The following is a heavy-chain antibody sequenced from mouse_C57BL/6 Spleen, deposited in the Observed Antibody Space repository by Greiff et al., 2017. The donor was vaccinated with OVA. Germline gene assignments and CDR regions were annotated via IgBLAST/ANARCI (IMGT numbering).Heavy chain of an antibody. Sequence: QVQLQQSGPELVKPGASVKISCKASGYAFSSSWMNWVKQRPGKGLEWIGRIYPGDGGTNYNGKFKGKATLTADKSSSTAYMQLSSLTSEDSAVYFCARSYDGYAPDAMDYWGQGTSVTVSS. D-gene: IGHD2-3*01. J-gene: IGHJ4*01. CDR2: IYPGDGGT. CDR1: GYAFSSSW. V-gene: IGHV1-82*01. CDR3: ARSYDGYAPDAMDY.